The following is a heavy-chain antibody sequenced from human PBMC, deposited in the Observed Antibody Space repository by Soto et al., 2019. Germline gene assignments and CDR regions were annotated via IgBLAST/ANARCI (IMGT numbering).Heavy chain of an antibody. CDR3: VRAQGRTSGSKGHAFDI. CDR2: IKKDGSEK. J-gene: IGHJ3*02. Sequence: EVQLVESGGGLVQPGGSLRLSCEGSGFIFSTNWKSWVRQAPGKGLEWVANIKKDGSEKYYVDSVKSRFIISRDSAKTSLYLQSISLRAEDTAVYYCVRAQGRTSGSKGHAFDIWGQGTMVTVSS. CDR1: GFIFSTNW. V-gene: IGHV3-7*01. D-gene: IGHD1-26*01.